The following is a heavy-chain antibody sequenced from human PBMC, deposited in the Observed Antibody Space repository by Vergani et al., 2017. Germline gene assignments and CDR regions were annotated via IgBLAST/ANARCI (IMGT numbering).Heavy chain of an antibody. CDR3: TRDGWGYYDSSGYIYYFDY. J-gene: IGHJ4*02. CDR1: GFTFSNAW. V-gene: IGHV3-15*01. Sequence: EVQLVESGGGLVKPGGSLRLSCAASGFTFSNAWMSWVRQAPGKGLEWVGRFKSKTDGGTTDYAAPVKGRFTISRDDSKNTLYLQMNSLKTEDTAVYYCTRDGWGYYDSSGYIYYFDYWGQGTLVTVSS. CDR2: FKSKTDGGTT. D-gene: IGHD3-22*01.